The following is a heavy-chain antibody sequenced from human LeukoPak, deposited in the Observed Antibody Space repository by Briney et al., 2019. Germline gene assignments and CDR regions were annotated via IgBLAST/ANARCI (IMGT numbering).Heavy chain of an antibody. CDR1: GGSISSYY. V-gene: IGHV4-59*01. CDR3: ARAFGSGTYQRWFDP. D-gene: IGHD3-10*01. J-gene: IGHJ5*02. CDR2: IYYSGRT. Sequence: SQTLSLTCTVSGGSISSYYWRWIRQPPRKGLEWIGYIYYSGRTHYNPSLQSRVTISVDTSKNQFSLELSSVTAADTAVYYCARAFGSGTYQRWFDPWGQGTLVTVSS.